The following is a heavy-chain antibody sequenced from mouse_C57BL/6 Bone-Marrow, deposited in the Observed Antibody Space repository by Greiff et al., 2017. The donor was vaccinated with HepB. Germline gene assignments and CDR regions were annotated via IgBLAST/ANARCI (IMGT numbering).Heavy chain of an antibody. CDR2: IYPYNGVS. CDR1: GYSFTGYY. D-gene: IGHD2-2*01. Sequence: VQLQQSGPELVKPGASVKISCKASGYSFTGYYMHWVKQSHGNILDWIGYIYPYNGVSSYNQKFKGKATLTVDKSSSTAYMELRSLTSEDSAVYYCAKGATMVIDWYFDVWGTGTTVTVSS. V-gene: IGHV1-31*01. CDR3: AKGATMVIDWYFDV. J-gene: IGHJ1*03.